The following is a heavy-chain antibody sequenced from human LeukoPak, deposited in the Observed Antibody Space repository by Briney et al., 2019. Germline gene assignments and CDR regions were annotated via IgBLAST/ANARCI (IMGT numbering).Heavy chain of an antibody. CDR2: ISGYNGKT. D-gene: IGHD3-3*01. Sequence: ASVKVFCKASGYTFNTYGITWVRQAPGQGLEWMGWISGYNGKTKYAQKLQDRVTMTTDTSTTTAYMELRSLRSEDTAVYYCAREAVTIFGLVRTQTTKRPHRFDPWGQGTLVTVSS. CDR1: GYTFNTYG. CDR3: AREAVTIFGLVRTQTTKRPHRFDP. V-gene: IGHV1-18*01. J-gene: IGHJ5*02.